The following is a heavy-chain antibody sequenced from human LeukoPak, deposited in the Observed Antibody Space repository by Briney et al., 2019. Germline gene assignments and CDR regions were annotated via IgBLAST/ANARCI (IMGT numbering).Heavy chain of an antibody. D-gene: IGHD2-21*01. CDR1: GFPFSDHY. CDR3: AKGCGASSCFRFEF. V-gene: IGHV3-23*01. Sequence: GGSLRLSCAGSGFPFSDHYMDWVRQAPGKGLEWVSTISGTGGSTYYADSVKGRFTISRDNSKNTLCLQMNSLRAEDTAVFYCAKGCGASSCFRFEFWGQGILVTVSS. J-gene: IGHJ4*02. CDR2: ISGTGGST.